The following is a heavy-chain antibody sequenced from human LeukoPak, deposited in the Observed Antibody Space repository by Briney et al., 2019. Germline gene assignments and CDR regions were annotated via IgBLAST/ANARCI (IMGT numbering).Heavy chain of an antibody. CDR3: ARDYFSSGWYGSSFDY. Sequence: SETLSLTCTVSGGSISSYYWSWIRQPAGKGLEWIGRIYTSGSTNYNPSLKSRVTMSVDTSKNQFSLKLSSVTAADTAVYYCARDYFSSGWYGSSFDYWGQGTLVTVSS. D-gene: IGHD6-19*01. J-gene: IGHJ4*02. CDR2: IYTSGST. V-gene: IGHV4-4*07. CDR1: GGSISSYY.